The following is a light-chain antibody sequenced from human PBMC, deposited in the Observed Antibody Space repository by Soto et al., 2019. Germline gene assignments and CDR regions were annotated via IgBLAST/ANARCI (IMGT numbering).Light chain of an antibody. Sequence: DIQMTQSPSSLSASVGDRVTITCRASQSISTYLNWYQQKPGKAPNLLIYVASSLQSGVPSMFSGSGSGTDFTLTISSLQHEDVATYYCQQSYSTPRTFGQGTKVEIK. V-gene: IGKV1-39*01. CDR3: QQSYSTPRT. CDR1: QSISTY. CDR2: VAS. J-gene: IGKJ1*01.